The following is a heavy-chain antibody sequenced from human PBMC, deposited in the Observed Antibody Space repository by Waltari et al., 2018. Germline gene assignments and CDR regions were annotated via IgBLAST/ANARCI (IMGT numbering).Heavy chain of an antibody. V-gene: IGHV3-23*03. CDR3: AKARGSTSSRYYFDY. D-gene: IGHD6-6*01. J-gene: IGHJ4*02. CDR1: GFAFSNYA. Sequence: EVQLLESGGGLVQPGGSLRLSCAGSGFAFSNYAMSWVRQAPGKGLELVSLIHNDGTTTYYADSVKGRFTIFRDDSKNTLYLQINSPVAEDTALYYCAKARGSTSSRYYFDYWGQGTLVTVSS. CDR2: IHNDGTTT.